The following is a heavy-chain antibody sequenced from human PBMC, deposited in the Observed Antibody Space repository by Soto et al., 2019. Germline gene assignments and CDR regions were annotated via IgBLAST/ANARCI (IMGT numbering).Heavy chain of an antibody. CDR1: GYTFTSYG. CDR2: ISAYNGNT. D-gene: IGHD2-21*02. J-gene: IGHJ6*02. Sequence: GASLKVSCKASGYTFTSYGISCVRQAPGQGLEWMGWISAYNGNTNYAQKLQGRVTMTTDTSTSTAYMELRSLRSDDTAVYYCARGEIVVVTARGMDVWGQGTTVTVSS. V-gene: IGHV1-18*01. CDR3: ARGEIVVVTARGMDV.